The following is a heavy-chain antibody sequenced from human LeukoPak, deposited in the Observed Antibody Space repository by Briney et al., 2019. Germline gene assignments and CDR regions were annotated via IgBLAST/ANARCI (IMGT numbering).Heavy chain of an antibody. V-gene: IGHV3-30*18. D-gene: IGHD2-15*01. CDR2: ISYDGSNK. CDR1: GFTFSSYG. Sequence: GGSLRLSCAASGFTFSSYGMHGVRQAPGKGLEWVAVISYDGSNKYYADSVKGRFTISRDNSKNTLYLQMNSLRAEDTAVYYCAKAPQEYCSGGSCYYYYGMDVWGKGTTVTVSS. J-gene: IGHJ6*04. CDR3: AKAPQEYCSGGSCYYYYGMDV.